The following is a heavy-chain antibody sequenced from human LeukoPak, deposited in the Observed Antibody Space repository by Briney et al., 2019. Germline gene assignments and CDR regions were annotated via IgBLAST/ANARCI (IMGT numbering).Heavy chain of an antibody. D-gene: IGHD6-19*01. V-gene: IGHV4-39*01. CDR3: VRHGEVLRGNGWLNWFDP. CDR1: GRSISSSSYY. Sequence: SETLSLTCTVSGRSISSSSYYCGWIRQPPGKGLEWIGSIYYSGSTYYNPSLKSRVTISVDTSKIPFSLKLSSVTAPETRVYFCVRHGEVLRGNGWLNWFDPWGQGTLVTVFS. CDR2: IYYSGST. J-gene: IGHJ5*02.